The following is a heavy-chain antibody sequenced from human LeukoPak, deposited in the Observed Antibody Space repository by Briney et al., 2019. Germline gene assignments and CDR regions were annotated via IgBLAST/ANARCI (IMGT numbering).Heavy chain of an antibody. CDR3: AKSGYNRFDY. CDR2: MTGRKSYI. V-gene: IGHV3-23*01. J-gene: IGHJ4*02. D-gene: IGHD5-24*01. CDR1: GFTFNSYP. Sequence: GGSLRLSCAASGFTFNSYPMHWVRQAPGKGLEWVSSMTGRKSYIFYADSLKGRFTISRDNSKNTLYLQMNSLRAEDTAVYYCAKSGYNRFDYWGQGTLVTVSS.